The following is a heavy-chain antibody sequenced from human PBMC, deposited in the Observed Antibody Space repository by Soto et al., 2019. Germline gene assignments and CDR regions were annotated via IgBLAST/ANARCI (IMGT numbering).Heavy chain of an antibody. CDR2: ISYDGSNK. J-gene: IGHJ4*02. V-gene: IGHV3-30-3*01. CDR3: ARDSYYYDSSGYYGYFDY. CDR1: GFTFSSYA. Sequence: QVQLVESGGGVVQPGRSLRLSCAASGFTFSSYAMHWVRQAPGKGLEWVTIISYDGSNKYYADSVKGRFTISRDNSKNTLYLQMNSLRAEDTAVYNCARDSYYYDSSGYYGYFDYWGQGTLVTVSS. D-gene: IGHD3-22*01.